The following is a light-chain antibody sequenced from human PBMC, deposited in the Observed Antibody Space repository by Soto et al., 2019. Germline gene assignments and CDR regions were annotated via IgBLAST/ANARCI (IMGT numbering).Light chain of an antibody. V-gene: IGLV2-14*01. CDR1: SSDVGGYNY. J-gene: IGLJ2*01. CDR3: SSDTSSTVV. Sequence: QSALTQPASVSGSPGQSITIFCTGTSSDVGGYNYVSWYQQHPGKAPKLMIYDVSNRPSGVSNRFSGSKSGNTASLTISGLQAEDEADYYCSSDTSSTVVFGEGTKLTVL. CDR2: DVS.